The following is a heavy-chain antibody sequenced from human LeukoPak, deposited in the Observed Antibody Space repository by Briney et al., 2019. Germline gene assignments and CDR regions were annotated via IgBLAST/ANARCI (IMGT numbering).Heavy chain of an antibody. CDR3: ARSALSGTGYFDY. D-gene: IGHD1-1*01. CDR2: VNPNDGGT. Sequence: ASVKVSCKPSGYTFITHYMHWVRQAPGQGLEWMGIVNPNDGGTAYAQKFRGRVSMTGDTSTRTVYMELTSLISEDTAVYYCARSALSGTGYFDYWGQGTLVTVSS. CDR1: GYTFITHY. J-gene: IGHJ4*02. V-gene: IGHV1-46*01.